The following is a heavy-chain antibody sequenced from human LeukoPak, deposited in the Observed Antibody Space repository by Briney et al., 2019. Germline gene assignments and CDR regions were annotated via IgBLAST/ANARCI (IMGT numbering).Heavy chain of an antibody. Sequence: GGSLRLSCAASGFTFSSYSMNWVRQAPGKGLEWVSSIRSSSSYIYYADSVKGRFTISRDNAKNSLYLQMNSLRAEDTAVYYCARHYTWGYFDYWGQGTLVTVSS. D-gene: IGHD3-3*01. CDR1: GFTFSSYS. CDR2: IRSSSSYI. CDR3: ARHYTWGYFDY. V-gene: IGHV3-21*01. J-gene: IGHJ4*02.